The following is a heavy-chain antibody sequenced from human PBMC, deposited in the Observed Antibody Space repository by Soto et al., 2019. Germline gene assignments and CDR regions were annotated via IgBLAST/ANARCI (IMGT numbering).Heavy chain of an antibody. CDR2: INPATGAA. CDR3: ARGGGVGVAGSAAFDM. CDR1: GYPVTAYY. Sequence: QLHLVQSGAVVKKPGASVTVSCSASGYPVTAYYMHWVRQAPGRGLEWMGGINPATGAAKYTQTFQGRATMTRETSTRTVCMEPSGLTSGDTAVFYFARGGGVGVAGSAAFDMWGQGTLVTVSS. J-gene: IGHJ3*02. V-gene: IGHV1-2*02. D-gene: IGHD3-3*01.